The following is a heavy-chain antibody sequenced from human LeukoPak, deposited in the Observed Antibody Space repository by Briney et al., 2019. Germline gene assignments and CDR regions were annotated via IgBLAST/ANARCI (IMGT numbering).Heavy chain of an antibody. V-gene: IGHV3-48*01. Sequence: GGSLRLSCAASGFTFINYSMNWVRQAPGKGLEWVSYISSSSSTIYYADSVKGRFTISRDNAKNSLYLQMNSLGGEDTAVYYCAKGDAMGVWGQGTTVTVSS. J-gene: IGHJ6*02. CDR1: GFTFINYS. CDR2: ISSSSSTI. CDR3: AKGDAMGV.